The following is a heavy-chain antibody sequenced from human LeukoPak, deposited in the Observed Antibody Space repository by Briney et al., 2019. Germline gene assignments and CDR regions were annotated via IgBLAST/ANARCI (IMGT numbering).Heavy chain of an antibody. V-gene: IGHV4-59*01. D-gene: IGHD6-13*01. CDR2: IYYSGST. CDR1: GGSSSSYY. Sequence: PSENLSLTCTVSGGSSSSYYWSWIRQPPGKGLEWIGYIYYSGSTNYNPSLKSRVTISVDTSKNQFSLKLSSVTAADTAVYYCARGNPGYRIDYWGQGTLVTVSS. J-gene: IGHJ4*02. CDR3: ARGNPGYRIDY.